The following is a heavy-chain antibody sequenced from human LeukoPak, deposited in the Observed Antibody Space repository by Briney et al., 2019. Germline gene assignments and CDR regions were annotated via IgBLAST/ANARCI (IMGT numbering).Heavy chain of an antibody. J-gene: IGHJ4*02. V-gene: IGHV4-34*01. Sequence: GSLRLSCAASGFTFSSYWMSWVRQPPGKGLEWIGEINHSGSTNYNPSLKSRVTISVDTSKNQFSLKLSSVTAADTAVYYCARGAPWYSSSWYYFDYWGQGTLVTVSS. CDR1: GFTFSSYW. CDR2: INHSGST. CDR3: ARGAPWYSSSWYYFDY. D-gene: IGHD6-13*01.